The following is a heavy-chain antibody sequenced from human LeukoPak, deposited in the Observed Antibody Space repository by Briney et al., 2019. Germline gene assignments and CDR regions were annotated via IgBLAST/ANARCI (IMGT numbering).Heavy chain of an antibody. CDR2: IYYSGTT. CDR1: SDSISSYY. J-gene: IGHJ2*01. V-gene: IGHV4-59*12. CDR3: ARGEWKLLSHYWYFDL. Sequence: SETLSLTCTVSSDSISSYYWSWIRQPPGKGLEWIGYIYYSGTTKYNPSLKSRVTISIDTSKNQFSLQLNSVTPEDTAVYFCARGEWKLLSHYWYFDLWGRGTLVTVSS. D-gene: IGHD1-26*01.